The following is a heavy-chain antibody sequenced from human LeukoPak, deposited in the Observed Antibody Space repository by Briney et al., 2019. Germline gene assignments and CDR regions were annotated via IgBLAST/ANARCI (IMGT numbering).Heavy chain of an antibody. CDR1: GFTFSSYG. Sequence: GGSLRLSCAASGFTFSSYGMHWVRQAPGKGLEWVAFIRYDGSNKYYADSVKGRFTISRDNSKNTLYLQMKSLRAEDTAVYYCAKDPRDHSYGWNWRYFDYWGQGTLVTVSA. J-gene: IGHJ4*02. D-gene: IGHD5-18*01. CDR2: IRYDGSNK. V-gene: IGHV3-30*02. CDR3: AKDPRDHSYGWNWRYFDY.